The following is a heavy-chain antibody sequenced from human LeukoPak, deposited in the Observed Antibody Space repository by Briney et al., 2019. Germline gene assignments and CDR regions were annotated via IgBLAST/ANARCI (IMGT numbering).Heavy chain of an antibody. V-gene: IGHV3-48*04. CDR3: ARGAGRYGDYRDY. CDR1: GFTFSSYW. Sequence: GGSLRLSCAASGFTFSSYWMSWVRQAPGKGLEWISYISSGGDATHYADSVKGRFTISRDNAKNSLYMQMNSLTAEDTAVYYCARGAGRYGDYRDYWGQGTLVTVSS. CDR2: ISSGGDAT. D-gene: IGHD4-17*01. J-gene: IGHJ4*02.